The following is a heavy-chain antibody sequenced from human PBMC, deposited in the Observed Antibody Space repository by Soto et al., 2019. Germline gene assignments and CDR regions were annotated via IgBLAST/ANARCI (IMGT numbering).Heavy chain of an antibody. Sequence: GESLKISCKGSGYSFTNYWISWVRQMPGKGLEWMGRIDPYDSYTNYSPSFQGHVTISVDKSISTAYLQWSSLKASDTAMYYCAIPPLSGFGKYAMDVWGQGTTVPVSS. J-gene: IGHJ6*02. CDR3: AIPPLSGFGKYAMDV. D-gene: IGHD3-10*01. V-gene: IGHV5-10-1*01. CDR1: GYSFTNYW. CDR2: IDPYDSYT.